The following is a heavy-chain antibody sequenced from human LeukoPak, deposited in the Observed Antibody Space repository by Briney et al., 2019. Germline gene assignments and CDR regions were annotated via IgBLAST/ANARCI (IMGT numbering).Heavy chain of an antibody. CDR1: GYTFTSYG. V-gene: IGHV1-18*01. CDR2: ISAYNGNT. CDR3: ARVLLWFGESPAYFDY. D-gene: IGHD3-10*01. J-gene: IGHJ4*02. Sequence: ASVKVSCKASGYTFTSYGISWVRQAPGQGLEWMGWISAYNGNTNYAQKLQGRVTMTTDTSTSTAYMELRSLRADDTAVYYCARVLLWFGESPAYFDYWGQGTLVTVSS.